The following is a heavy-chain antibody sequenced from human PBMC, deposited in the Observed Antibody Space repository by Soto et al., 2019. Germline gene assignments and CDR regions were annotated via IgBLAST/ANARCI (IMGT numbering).Heavy chain of an antibody. V-gene: IGHV3-23*01. J-gene: IGHJ5*02. D-gene: IGHD3-10*01. CDR1: GFTFSSYA. CDR2: ISGSGGST. CDR3: AKDPRLLWFGEANLNWFDP. Sequence: SGGSLRLSCAASGFTFSSYAMSWVRQAPGKGLEWVSAISGSGGSTYYADSVKGRFTISRDNSKNTLYLQMNSLRAEDTAVYYCAKDPRLLWFGEANLNWFDPWGQGT.